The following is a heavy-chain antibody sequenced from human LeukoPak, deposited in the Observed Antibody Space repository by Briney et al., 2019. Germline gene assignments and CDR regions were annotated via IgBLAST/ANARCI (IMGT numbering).Heavy chain of an antibody. D-gene: IGHD3-22*01. CDR3: ARRGVVIRVILVGFHKEAFYFDS. V-gene: IGHV3-23*01. CDR2: ISDRGGST. CDR1: GITLSNYG. J-gene: IGHJ4*02. Sequence: GGSLRLSCAVSGITLSNYGMSWVRQAPGKGLEWVAGISDRGGSTNYADSVKGRFTISRDNPKNTLYLQMNSLRAEDTAVYFCARRGVVIRVILVGFHKEAFYFDSWGQGALVTVSS.